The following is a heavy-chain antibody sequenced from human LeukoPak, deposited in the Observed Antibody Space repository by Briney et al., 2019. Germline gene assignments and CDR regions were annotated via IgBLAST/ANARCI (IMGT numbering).Heavy chain of an antibody. CDR2: IILIFGTA. D-gene: IGHD4-11*01. V-gene: IGHV1-69*05. CDR3: ASSYSNYDWFDP. CDR1: GGTFSSYA. J-gene: IGHJ5*02. Sequence: SVKVSCKASGGTFSSYAISWVRQAPGQGLEWMGGIILIFGTANYAQKFQGRVTITTDESTSTAYMELSSLRSEDTAVYYCASSYSNYDWFDPWGQGTLVTVSS.